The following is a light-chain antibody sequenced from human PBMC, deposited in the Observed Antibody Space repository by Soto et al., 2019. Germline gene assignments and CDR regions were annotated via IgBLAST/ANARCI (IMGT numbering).Light chain of an antibody. Sequence: ENVLTQVPGVLSLSPGERDTLSCKASQSVSSSYLAWYQQKPGQAPRPLIYDASSRATGIPDRFSGSGSGTDFTLTISRLEPEDFSVFYCQQYGTSEIIFGQGTRLEIK. J-gene: IGKJ5*01. CDR3: QQYGTSEII. V-gene: IGKV3-20*01. CDR1: QSVSSSY. CDR2: DAS.